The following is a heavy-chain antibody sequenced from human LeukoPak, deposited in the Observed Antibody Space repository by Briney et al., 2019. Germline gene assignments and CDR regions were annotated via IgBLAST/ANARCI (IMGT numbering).Heavy chain of an antibody. CDR3: ARAAPAGYYYFMDV. Sequence: ASVKVSCKASGYTFTSYDINWVRQAPGQGLEWMGWMNPNSGNTGYAQKFQGGVTMTRDTSSKTVYVELSRLRSDDTAVYFCARAAPAGYYYFMDVWGKGTTVTVSS. D-gene: IGHD2-15*01. CDR1: GYTFTSYD. V-gene: IGHV1-8*01. J-gene: IGHJ6*03. CDR2: MNPNSGNT.